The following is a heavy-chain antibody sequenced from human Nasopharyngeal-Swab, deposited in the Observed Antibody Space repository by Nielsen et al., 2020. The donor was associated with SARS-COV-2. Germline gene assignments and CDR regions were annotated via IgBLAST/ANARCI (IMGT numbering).Heavy chain of an antibody. CDR3: ARPMVRGVINPFDY. CDR1: GGSISSYY. Sequence: ESLKISCTVSGGSISSYYWSWIRQPPGKGLEWIGYIYYSGSTNYNPSLKSRVTISVDTSKNQFSLKLSSVTAADTAVYYCARPMVRGVINPFDYWGQGTLVTVSS. CDR2: IYYSGST. V-gene: IGHV4-59*01. D-gene: IGHD3-10*01. J-gene: IGHJ4*02.